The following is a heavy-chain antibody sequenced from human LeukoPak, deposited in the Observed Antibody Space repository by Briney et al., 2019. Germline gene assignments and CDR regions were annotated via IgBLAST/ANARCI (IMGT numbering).Heavy chain of an antibody. CDR1: GYSFTSYW. Sequence: GESLKISCKGSGYSFTSYWIGWVRQMPGKGLEWMGIIYPGDSDTRYSPSFQGQVTISADKSISTAYLQWSSLKASDTAMYYCARISSGWPTYYYYMDVWGKGTTVTVSS. CDR3: ARISSGWPTYYYYMDV. D-gene: IGHD6-25*01. CDR2: IYPGDSDT. J-gene: IGHJ6*03. V-gene: IGHV5-51*01.